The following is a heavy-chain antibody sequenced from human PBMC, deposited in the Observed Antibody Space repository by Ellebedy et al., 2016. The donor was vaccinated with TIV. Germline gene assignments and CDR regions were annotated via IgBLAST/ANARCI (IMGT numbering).Heavy chain of an antibody. V-gene: IGHV4-59*01. CDR3: ARDGGKYQLLYAFDI. CDR1: GGSIGTYY. J-gene: IGHJ3*02. D-gene: IGHD2-2*01. Sequence: MPSETLSLTCTVSGGSIGTYYWTWIRQPPGRGLEYIGYVYYSGSTNYNPSLKSRVTIPIDTSKSQFSLKLRSVTAADTAVYYCARDGGKYQLLYAFDIWGPGTMVTVSS. CDR2: VYYSGST.